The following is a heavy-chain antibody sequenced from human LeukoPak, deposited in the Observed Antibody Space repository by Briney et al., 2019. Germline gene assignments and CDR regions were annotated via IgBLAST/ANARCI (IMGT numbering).Heavy chain of an antibody. CDR1: GYTSSEYY. CDR2: INPNNGGT. CDR3: AGKLVGGNPFDF. D-gene: IGHD1-26*01. Sequence: ASVKVSCKASGYTSSEYYIHWVRQAPGQGLEWMGWINPNNGGTRYAQKFQGRVTMTRDTSISTAYVELNELISDDTAVYHCAGKLVGGNPFDFWGQGTLVTVSS. V-gene: IGHV1-2*02. J-gene: IGHJ4*02.